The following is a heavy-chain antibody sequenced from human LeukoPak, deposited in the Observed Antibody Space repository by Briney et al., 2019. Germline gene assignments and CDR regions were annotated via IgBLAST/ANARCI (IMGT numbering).Heavy chain of an antibody. CDR2: ISWNSGSI. V-gene: IGHV3-9*01. D-gene: IGHD1-26*01. CDR3: ARDGSEKYSESYYGGFDY. CDR1: GFTFDDYA. J-gene: IGHJ4*02. Sequence: GGSLRLSCAAPGFTFDDYAMHWVRQAPGKGLEWVSGISWNSGSIGYADSVKGRFTISRDNSKNTLYLQMNSLRAEDTAVYYCARDGSEKYSESYYGGFDYWGQGTLVTVSS.